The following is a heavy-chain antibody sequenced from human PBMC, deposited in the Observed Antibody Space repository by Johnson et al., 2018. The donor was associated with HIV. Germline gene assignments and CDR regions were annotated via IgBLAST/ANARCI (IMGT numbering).Heavy chain of an antibody. Sequence: NGLEWVSLIRWDGAITSYVDSVKGRFTISRDNSRNSLYLQMKSLRVEDTALYYCARAEIYEGRVGDFAFDIWGRGTMVTVSS. CDR2: IRWDGAIT. V-gene: IGHV3-43D*03. D-gene: IGHD3-10*01. J-gene: IGHJ3*02. CDR3: ARAEIYEGRVGDFAFDI.